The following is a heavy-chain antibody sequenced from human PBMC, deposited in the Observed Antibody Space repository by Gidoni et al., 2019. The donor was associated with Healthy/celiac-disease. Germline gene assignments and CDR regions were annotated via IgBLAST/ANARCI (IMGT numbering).Heavy chain of an antibody. J-gene: IGHJ4*02. CDR1: GGSFSGYY. CDR2: INHSGST. V-gene: IGHV4-34*01. D-gene: IGHD3-10*01. Sequence: QVQLQQWGAGLLKPSETLSLTCAVYGGSFSGYYWSWIRQPPGKGLEWIGEINHSGSTNYNPSLKSRVTISVDTSKNQFSLKLSSVTAADTAVYYCARGPGLRSYYGSGSYYNGKENWGQGTLVTVSS. CDR3: ARGPGLRSYYGSGSYYNGKEN.